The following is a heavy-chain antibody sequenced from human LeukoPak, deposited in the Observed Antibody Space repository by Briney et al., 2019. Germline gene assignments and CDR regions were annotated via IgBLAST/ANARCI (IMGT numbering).Heavy chain of an antibody. CDR3: ASSQVRGVPYYFDY. J-gene: IGHJ4*02. D-gene: IGHD3-10*01. CDR1: GYTFTSYG. CDR2: ISAYNGNT. V-gene: IGHV1-18*01. Sequence: GASVKVSCKASGYTFTSYGISWVRQAPGQGLEWMGWISAYNGNTNYAQKLQGRVTKTTDTSTSTAYMELRSLRSDDTAVYYCASSQVRGVPYYFDYWGQGTLVTVSS.